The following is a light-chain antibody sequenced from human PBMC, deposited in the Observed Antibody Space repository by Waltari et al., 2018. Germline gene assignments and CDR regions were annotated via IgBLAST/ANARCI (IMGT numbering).Light chain of an antibody. Sequence: QSALTQPASVSGSPGQTITISCTGTTSDVGRYNLVPWYQQYPGPAPKLRIYEGSKRPSGISNRISGSKSGNTASLTISGLQADDEADYYCCSYAGSSTFLFGTGTKVTVL. J-gene: IGLJ1*01. CDR2: EGS. CDR1: TSDVGRYNL. V-gene: IGLV2-23*01. CDR3: CSYAGSSTFL.